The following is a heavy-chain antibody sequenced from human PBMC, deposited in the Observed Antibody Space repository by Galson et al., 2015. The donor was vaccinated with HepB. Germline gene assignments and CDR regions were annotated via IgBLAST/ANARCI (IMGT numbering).Heavy chain of an antibody. V-gene: IGHV1-69*10. Sequence: SVKVSCKASGGTFSSYAISWVRQAPGQGLEWMGGIIPILGIANYAQKFQGRVTITADKSTSTAYMELSSLRSEDTAVYYCAREIEAGLSTNWFDPWGQGTLVTVSS. D-gene: IGHD2-2*01. CDR2: IIPILGIA. J-gene: IGHJ5*02. CDR1: GGTFSSYA. CDR3: AREIEAGLSTNWFDP.